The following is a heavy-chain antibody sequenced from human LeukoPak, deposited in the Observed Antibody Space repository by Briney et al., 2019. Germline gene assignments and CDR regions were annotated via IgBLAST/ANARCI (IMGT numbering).Heavy chain of an antibody. CDR3: ARVRPWDSSCYYSY. V-gene: IGHV3-21*01. CDR1: GFTFSSYS. D-gene: IGHD3-22*01. Sequence: GGYLRLSCAASGFTFSSYSMRGVRQAPGKGLEWVSSISSSSSYIYYADSVKGRFTISRDNAKNSLYLQMNSLRAEDTAVYYCARVRPWDSSCYYSYWGQGTLVTVSS. J-gene: IGHJ4*02. CDR2: ISSSSSYI.